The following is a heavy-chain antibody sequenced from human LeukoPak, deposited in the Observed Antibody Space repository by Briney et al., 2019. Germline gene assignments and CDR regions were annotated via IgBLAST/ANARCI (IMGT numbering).Heavy chain of an antibody. CDR3: AKVDPPDYGYYVGTRDL. V-gene: IGHV3-23*01. CDR2: ISGSGGST. Sequence: GGSLRLSCAASGFTFSSYAMSWVRQAPGKGLEWVSAISGSGGSTSYADSVKGRFTISRDNSKTTLYLQMNSLRAEATAVYSSAKVDPPDYGYYVGTRDLWGQGTRVSAS. CDR1: GFTFSSYA. D-gene: IGHD4-17*01. J-gene: IGHJ4*02.